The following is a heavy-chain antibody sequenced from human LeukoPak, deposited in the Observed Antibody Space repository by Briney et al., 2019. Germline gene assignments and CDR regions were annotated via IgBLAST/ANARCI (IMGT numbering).Heavy chain of an antibody. V-gene: IGHV3-23*01. CDR3: AKDADFEYSTSPDR. D-gene: IGHD2/OR15-2a*01. CDR2: ISNSGRGT. J-gene: IGHJ5*02. Sequence: GGSLRLSCAASGFIFSNYAMNWVRQGPGKGLEWVSSISNSGRGTYYADFVQGRFIISRDNSKSTVYLQMNSLRAEDTAIYFCAKDADFEYSTSPDRWGQGTLVTVSS. CDR1: GFIFSNYA.